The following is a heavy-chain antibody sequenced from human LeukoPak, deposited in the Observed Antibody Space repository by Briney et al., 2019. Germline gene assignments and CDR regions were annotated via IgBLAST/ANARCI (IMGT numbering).Heavy chain of an antibody. CDR2: IYYSGST. D-gene: IGHD4-17*01. J-gene: IGHJ4*02. CDR1: GGSISSYY. CDR3: ARVDDYGDYRFDY. Sequence: PSETLSLTCTVSGGSISSYYWSWVRQPPGKGLEWIGYIYYSGSTNYNPSLKSRVTISVDTSKNQLSLKLSSVAAADTAVYYCARVDDYGDYRFDYWRRGTLVTVSS. V-gene: IGHV4-59*01.